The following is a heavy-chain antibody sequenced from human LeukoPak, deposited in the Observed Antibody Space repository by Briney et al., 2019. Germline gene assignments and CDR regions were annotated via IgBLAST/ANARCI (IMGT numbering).Heavy chain of an antibody. CDR3: ARDHRITMIVGD. CDR1: GGSISSGSYY. V-gene: IGHV4-61*02. Sequence: PSETLSLTCTVSGGSISSGSYYWSWIRQPAGKGLEWIGSIYTSGSTNYNPSLKSRVTISVDTSKNQFSLKLSSVTAADTAVYYCARDHRITMIVGDWGQGTLVTVSS. J-gene: IGHJ4*02. D-gene: IGHD3-22*01. CDR2: IYTSGST.